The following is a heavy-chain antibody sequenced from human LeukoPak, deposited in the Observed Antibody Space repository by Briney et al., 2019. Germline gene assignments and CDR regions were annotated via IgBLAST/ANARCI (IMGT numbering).Heavy chain of an antibody. J-gene: IGHJ4*01. CDR1: GGSFSGYY. V-gene: IGHV4-34*01. Sequence: PSETLSLTCAVYGGSFSGYYWSWIRQPPGKGLEWIGEINHSGSTNYNSSLKSRVTMSVDTSKNQFSLKLSSVTAADTAVYYCTRSIQAGLSSGSDYWGHGTLVTVSS. CDR3: TRSIQAGLSSGSDY. CDR2: INHSGST. D-gene: IGHD3-10*01.